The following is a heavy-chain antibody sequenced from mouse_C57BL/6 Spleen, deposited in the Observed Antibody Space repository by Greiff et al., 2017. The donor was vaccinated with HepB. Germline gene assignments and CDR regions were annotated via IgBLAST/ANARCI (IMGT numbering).Heavy chain of an antibody. J-gene: IGHJ1*03. CDR1: GYSITSGYS. Sequence: EVQLVEPGPGLVKPSQSLSLSCSVTGYSITSGYSWNLIRQFPGNKLECMGYISYDGSNNYNPALKNRTSITRDTSTNQFFLKWNSVTTEDTATYYGAREREGRSHGYFDGWGTGTTVTVSS. V-gene: IGHV3-6*01. CDR3: AREREGRSHGYFDG. D-gene: IGHD1-1*01. CDR2: ISYDGSN.